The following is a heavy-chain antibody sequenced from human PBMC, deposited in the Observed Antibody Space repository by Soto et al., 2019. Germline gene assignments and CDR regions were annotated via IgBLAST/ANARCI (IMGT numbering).Heavy chain of an antibody. CDR1: GYSFTSYW. V-gene: IGHV5-51*01. J-gene: IGHJ6*03. Sequence: PGESLKISCKGSGYSFTSYWIGWVRQMPGKGLEWMGIIYPGDSDTRYSPSFQGQVTISADKSISTAYLQWSSLKASDTAMYYCATISSHDYSNYWPRYYYNDMYAWGKGNTVPVSS. D-gene: IGHD4-4*01. CDR3: ATISSHDYSNYWPRYYYNDMYA. CDR2: IYPGDSDT.